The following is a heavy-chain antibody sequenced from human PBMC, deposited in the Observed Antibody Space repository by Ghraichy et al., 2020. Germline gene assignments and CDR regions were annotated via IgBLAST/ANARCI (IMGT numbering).Heavy chain of an antibody. CDR3: VRADYTVNYDGLNWFDP. CDR1: GFTFSSYY. D-gene: IGHD1-7*01. V-gene: IGHV3-21*01. Sequence: GGSLRLSCAASGFTFSSYYMNWVRQAPGKGLEWVSSISSSSSYISYAYSLKGRFTIARDNAKNSLYLQMNSLRAEDTAVYYCVRADYTVNYDGLNWFDPWGQGTLVTVSS. J-gene: IGHJ5*02. CDR2: ISSSSSYI.